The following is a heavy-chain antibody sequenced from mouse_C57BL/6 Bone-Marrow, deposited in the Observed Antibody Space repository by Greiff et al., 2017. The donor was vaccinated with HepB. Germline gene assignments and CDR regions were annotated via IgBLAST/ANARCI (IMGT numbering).Heavy chain of an antibody. V-gene: IGHV1-55*01. Sequence: VQLQQPGAELVKPGASVKMSCKASGYTFTSYWITWVKQRPGQGLEWIGDIYPGSGSTNYNEKFKSKATLTVDKSSTTAYMQLSSLTSEDSAVYYCARWGITTVSSYYFDYWGQGTTLTVSS. CDR2: IYPGSGST. CDR3: ARWGITTVSSYYFDY. J-gene: IGHJ2*01. CDR1: GYTFTSYW. D-gene: IGHD1-1*01.